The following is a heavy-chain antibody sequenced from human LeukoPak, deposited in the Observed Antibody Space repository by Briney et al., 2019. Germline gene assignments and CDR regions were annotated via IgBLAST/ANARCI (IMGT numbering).Heavy chain of an antibody. J-gene: IGHJ4*02. V-gene: IGHV4-4*07. Sequence: ASETLSLTCSVSGGSIRSYFWNWIRQSAGRGLEHIGRIYSTGSTNYSPSLTNRVSMSVDTSKNQFSLTLTSVTAADTAMYFCARAGYTSTWTFDYWGQGILVTVSS. CDR3: ARAGYTSTWTFDY. CDR2: IYSTGST. CDR1: GGSIRSYF. D-gene: IGHD3-16*02.